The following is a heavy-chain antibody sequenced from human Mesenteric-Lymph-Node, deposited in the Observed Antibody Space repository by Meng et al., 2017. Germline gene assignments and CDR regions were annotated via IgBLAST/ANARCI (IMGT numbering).Heavy chain of an antibody. CDR1: GYTFTSYD. D-gene: IGHD6-13*01. CDR3: ARLRISSSWYLPRSNWFDP. V-gene: IGHV1-8*03. J-gene: IGHJ5*02. Sequence: ASVKVSCKASGYTFTSYDINWVRQATGQGLEWMGWMNPNSGNTGYAQKFQGRVTITRNTSISTAYMELSSLRSEDTAVYYCARLRISSSWYLPRSNWFDPWGQGTLVTVSS. CDR2: MNPNSGNT.